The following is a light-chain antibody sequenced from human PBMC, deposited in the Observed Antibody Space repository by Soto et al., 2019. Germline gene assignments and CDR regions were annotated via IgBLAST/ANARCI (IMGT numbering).Light chain of an antibody. CDR2: DAS. CDR1: QSVSSY. V-gene: IGKV3-11*01. Sequence: EIVLTQSPATLSLSPGERATLSCMASQSVSSYLAWYQQEPGQAPRLLIYDASNRATGIPARFSGSGSGTDFTLTISSLEPEDFAVYYCQQRSNWLITFGQGTRLEI. CDR3: QQRSNWLIT. J-gene: IGKJ5*01.